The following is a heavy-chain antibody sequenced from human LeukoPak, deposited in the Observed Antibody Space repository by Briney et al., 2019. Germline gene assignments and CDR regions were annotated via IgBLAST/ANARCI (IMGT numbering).Heavy chain of an antibody. D-gene: IGHD3-10*01. V-gene: IGHV4-61*01. CDR3: ASANYGSGSYYIDY. CDR1: GGSVSSGSYY. CDR2: IYYSGST. Sequence: SETLSLTCTVSGGSVSSGSYYWSWIRQPPGKGLEWNGYIYYSGSTNYNPSLKSRVTISVDTSKNQFSLKLSSVTAADTAVYYCASANYGSGSYYIDYWGQGTLVTVSS. J-gene: IGHJ4*02.